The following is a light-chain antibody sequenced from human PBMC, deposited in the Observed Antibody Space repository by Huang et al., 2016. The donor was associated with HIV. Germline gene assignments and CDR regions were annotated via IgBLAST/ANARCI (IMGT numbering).Light chain of an antibody. V-gene: IGKV3-20*01. J-gene: IGKJ2*01. CDR2: RAT. Sequence: IVLTQSPGTLSLSPGARATLSCRASQSISSSVLAWFQQKPGQAPRPLIYRATSRADGLPERFGGSGSGTDFTLPINRLEPEDSAVYYCHQYGSSPPNTFGQGTKLEIK. CDR1: QSISSSV. CDR3: HQYGSSPPNT.